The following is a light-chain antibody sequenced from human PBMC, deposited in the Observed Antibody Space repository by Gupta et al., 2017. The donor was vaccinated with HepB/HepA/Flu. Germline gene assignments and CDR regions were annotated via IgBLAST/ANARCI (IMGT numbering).Light chain of an antibody. J-gene: IGKJ1*01. CDR3: LQLNIYPPLT. Sequence: DMQLTQSPSFLSASIADRVTITCRASQDISDYLAWFQQKPGKAPKLLIYGASNLAGGVPPRFSGSGSGTEFTLTISSLQPEDFATYYCLQLNIYPPLTFGQGTKVE. V-gene: IGKV1-9*01. CDR1: QDISDY. CDR2: GAS.